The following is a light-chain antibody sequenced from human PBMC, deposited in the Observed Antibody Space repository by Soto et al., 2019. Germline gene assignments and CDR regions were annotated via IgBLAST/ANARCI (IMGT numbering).Light chain of an antibody. J-gene: IGLJ2*01. CDR2: ANT. Sequence: QSVLAQPPSVSGAPGQRVTISCTGNSSNIGASYDVHWYQQLPGRAPKLLIFANTNRPAGVPDRFSGSKSGSLASLAITGLQGDDEADYYCQSYDSSLSGGVFGGGTQLTVL. V-gene: IGLV1-40*01. CDR3: QSYDSSLSGGV. CDR1: SSNIGASYD.